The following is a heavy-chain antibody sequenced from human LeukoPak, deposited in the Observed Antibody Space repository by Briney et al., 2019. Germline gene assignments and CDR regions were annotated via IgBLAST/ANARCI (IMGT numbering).Heavy chain of an antibody. Sequence: PGGCLRLSCAAYGLTFSSYAMHWVRQAPGGGLGWEAVISYDGSNKYYADYVKGRFTISRDNSKNTLYLQMNSLRAEDTAVYYCATGGPDSSGPPTDYWGQGTLVTVSS. CDR1: GLTFSSYA. V-gene: IGHV3-30*04. D-gene: IGHD3-22*01. J-gene: IGHJ4*02. CDR2: ISYDGSNK. CDR3: ATGGPDSSGPPTDY.